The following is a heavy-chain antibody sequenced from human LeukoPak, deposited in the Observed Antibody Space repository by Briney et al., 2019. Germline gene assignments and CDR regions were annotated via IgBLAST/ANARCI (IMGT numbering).Heavy chain of an antibody. D-gene: IGHD5-12*01. Sequence: SETLSLTCSVSGDSISSGGYWWSWIRQHPGKGPEWIGYISYGGKADYNPSLKSRVAISADTPKNQFSLKLSSTTAADTAVYYCARAPVATPSEFDYWGQGTLVTVSS. V-gene: IGHV4-31*03. CDR2: ISYGGKA. CDR3: ARAPVATPSEFDY. J-gene: IGHJ4*02. CDR1: GDSISSGGYW.